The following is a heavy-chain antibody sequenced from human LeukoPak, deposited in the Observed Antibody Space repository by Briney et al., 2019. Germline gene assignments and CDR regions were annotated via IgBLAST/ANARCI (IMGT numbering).Heavy chain of an antibody. V-gene: IGHV4-59*01. CDR2: IYYSGST. CDR3: ARDPEGGNSPFDY. D-gene: IGHD4-23*01. Sequence: PSETLSLTCTVSGGSISSYYWSWIRQPPEKGLEWIGYIYYSGSTNYNPSLKSRVTISVDTSKNQFSLKLSSVTAADTAVYYCARDPEGGNSPFDYWGQGTLVTVSS. J-gene: IGHJ4*02. CDR1: GGSISSYY.